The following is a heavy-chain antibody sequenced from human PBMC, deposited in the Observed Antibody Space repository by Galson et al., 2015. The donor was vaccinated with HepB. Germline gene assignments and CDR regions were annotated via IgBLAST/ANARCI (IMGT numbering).Heavy chain of an antibody. CDR1: GFTVSSNY. D-gene: IGHD5-18*01. CDR2: IYSGGST. V-gene: IGHV3-53*01. Sequence: SLRLSCAASGFTVSSNYMSWVRQAPGKGLEWVSVIYSGGSTYYADSVKGRFTISRDNSKNTLYLQMNSLRAEDTAVYYCARAGYSYGRPPYFDYWGQGTLVTVSS. J-gene: IGHJ4*02. CDR3: ARAGYSYGRPPYFDY.